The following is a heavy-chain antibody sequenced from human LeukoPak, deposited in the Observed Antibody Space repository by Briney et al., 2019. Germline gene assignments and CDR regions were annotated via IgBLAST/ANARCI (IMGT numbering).Heavy chain of an antibody. CDR1: GFTFSSYW. CDR3: ARDFKDLGA. D-gene: IGHD1-26*01. Sequence: GGSLRLSCAASGFTFSSYWMHWVRQAPGKGLVWVSYINTDGSSTSYADSVKGRFTISRDNAKNTLYLQMNSVRAEDTAVYYCARDFKDLGAWGQGTLVTVSS. CDR2: INTDGSST. V-gene: IGHV3-74*01. J-gene: IGHJ4*02.